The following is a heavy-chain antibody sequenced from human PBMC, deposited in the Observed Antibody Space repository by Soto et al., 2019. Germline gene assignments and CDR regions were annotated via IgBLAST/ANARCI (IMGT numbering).Heavy chain of an antibody. CDR2: ISGSGGST. CDR1: GFTFSSYA. Sequence: EVQLLESGGGLVQPGGSLRLSCAASGFTFSSYAMSWVRQAPGKGLEWVSAISGSGGSTYYADSVKGRFTISRDHSKNTMYLQMNSLRAEDTAVYYCAKKLRPGGYSYLGAEPNFDYWGQGTLVTVSS. CDR3: AKKLRPGGYSYLGAEPNFDY. J-gene: IGHJ4*02. D-gene: IGHD5-18*01. V-gene: IGHV3-23*01.